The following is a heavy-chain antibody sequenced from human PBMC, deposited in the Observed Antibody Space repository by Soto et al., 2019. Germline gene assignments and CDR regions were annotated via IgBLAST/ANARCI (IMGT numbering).Heavy chain of an antibody. V-gene: IGHV3-23*01. CDR2: ISGSAAST. Sequence: EVHLLESGGDLVQPGGSLRLSCAASGFTFSNYAMSWVRQAPGKGLDWVSGISGSAASTFYADSVKGRFTISRDNSKNPLYLQMNSLRAEDTAVYYCAKWTGRYCSGGGGYLDDPFDYWGQGTLVTVSS. D-gene: IGHD2-15*01. J-gene: IGHJ4*02. CDR3: AKWTGRYCSGGGGYLDDPFDY. CDR1: GFTFSNYA.